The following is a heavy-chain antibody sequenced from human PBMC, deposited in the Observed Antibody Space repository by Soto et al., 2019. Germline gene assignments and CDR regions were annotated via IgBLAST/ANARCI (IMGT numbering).Heavy chain of an antibody. CDR2: IYTAGGT. CDR1: GFTVSNTY. CDR3: ARALPVAKGGFDP. J-gene: IGHJ5*02. D-gene: IGHD2-2*01. V-gene: IGHV3-53*01. Sequence: LRLSCAASGFTVSNTYMTWVRQPPGKGLECVSVIYTAGGTNYADSVKGRFIISRDNSKNTLYLQMNSLRAEDTAVYYCARALPVAKGGFDPWGQGTLVTVS.